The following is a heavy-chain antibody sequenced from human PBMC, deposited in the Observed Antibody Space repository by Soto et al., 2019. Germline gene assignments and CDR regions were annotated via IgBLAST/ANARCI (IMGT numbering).Heavy chain of an antibody. D-gene: IGHD2-21*01. CDR3: TRGELWWDY. Sequence: QVQLQESGPGLVKPSQTLSLICTVSGGSISSHDDYWSWIRQLPGEGLEWIGFIYHNGNTFYNPSLRRQLTIPLDTSKNQFSLKLSSVTAADTAVYHCTRGELWWDYWGQGTLVTVSS. V-gene: IGHV4-30-4*08. CDR1: GGSISSHDDY. J-gene: IGHJ4*02. CDR2: IYHNGNT.